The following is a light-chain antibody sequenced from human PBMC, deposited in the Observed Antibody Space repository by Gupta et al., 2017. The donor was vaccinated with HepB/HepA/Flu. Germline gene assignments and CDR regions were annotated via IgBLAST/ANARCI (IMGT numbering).Light chain of an antibody. CDR1: SSDV. CDR3: SSFTSTSSLAV. Sequence: QSALTQPASVSGSPGQSITISCTGTSSDVSWYQQHPGKAPKLMIYAVSNRPARVSYRFSGSKSGDTASLTISGLQAEDEADYYCSSFTSTSSLAVFGGGIKVTVL. J-gene: IGLJ2*01. CDR2: AVS. V-gene: IGLV2-14*01.